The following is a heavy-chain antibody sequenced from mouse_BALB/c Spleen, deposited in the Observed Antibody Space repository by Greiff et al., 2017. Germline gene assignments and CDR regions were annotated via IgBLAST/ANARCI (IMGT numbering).Heavy chain of an antibody. CDR3: TGGYDYDVLFAY. J-gene: IGHJ3*01. V-gene: IGHV6-6*02. CDR2: IRLKSDNYAT. D-gene: IGHD2-4*01. Sequence: EVHLVESGGGLVQPGGSMKLSCVASGFTFSSYWMSWVRQSPEKGLEWVAEIRLKSDNYATHYAESVKGKFTISRDDSKSRLYLQMNSLRAEDTGIYYCTGGYDYDVLFAYWGQGTLVTVSA. CDR1: GFTFSSYW.